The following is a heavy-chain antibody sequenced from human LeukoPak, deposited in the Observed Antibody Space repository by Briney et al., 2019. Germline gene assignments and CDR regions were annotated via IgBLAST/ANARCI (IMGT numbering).Heavy chain of an antibody. Sequence: SETLSLTCTVSGGSISSSRYYWAWIRQPPGKGLEWIWSVFYTGTTDYNPSLNSRVTISIDTSKNQFSLNLGSVTAADSAFYYCAKYGSGTYWGQGTLVTVSS. CDR1: GGSISSSRYY. CDR3: AKYGSGTY. V-gene: IGHV4-39*01. D-gene: IGHD3-10*01. CDR2: VFYTGTT. J-gene: IGHJ4*02.